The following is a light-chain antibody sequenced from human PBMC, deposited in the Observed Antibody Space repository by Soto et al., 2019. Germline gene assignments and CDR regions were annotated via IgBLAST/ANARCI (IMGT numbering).Light chain of an antibody. V-gene: IGKV3-20*01. Sequence: EIVLTQSPGTLSSSPGERATLSCRASQSVSSSYLAWYQQKPGQAPRLLIYGASSRATGIPDRFSGSGSGTDFTLTISRLEPEDFAVYYCQQDGSSPRTFGQGTKVEIQ. J-gene: IGKJ1*01. CDR1: QSVSSSY. CDR2: GAS. CDR3: QQDGSSPRT.